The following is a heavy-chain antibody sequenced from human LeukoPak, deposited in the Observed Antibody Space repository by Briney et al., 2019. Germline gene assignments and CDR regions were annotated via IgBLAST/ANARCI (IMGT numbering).Heavy chain of an antibody. CDR3: VRGRGNGRPENYFDY. CDR2: ISAYNGNT. CDR1: GYTFTSYG. V-gene: IGHV1-18*01. D-gene: IGHD2-8*01. Sequence: ASVKVSCKASGYTFTSYGISWVRQAPGQGLEWMGWISAYNGNTNYAQNLQGRVTMTRNTSINTAYMELSSLRSEDTAVYYCVRGRGNGRPENYFDYWGQGTLVTVSS. J-gene: IGHJ4*02.